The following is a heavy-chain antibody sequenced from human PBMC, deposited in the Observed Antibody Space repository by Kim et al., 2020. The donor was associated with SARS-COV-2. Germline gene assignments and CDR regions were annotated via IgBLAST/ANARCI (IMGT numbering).Heavy chain of an antibody. Sequence: DSVKGRFTISRDNSKNTLYLQMNSLRAEDTAVYYCAKTRLSGWYPDAFDIWGQGTMVTVSS. J-gene: IGHJ3*02. CDR3: AKTRLSGWYPDAFDI. D-gene: IGHD6-19*01. V-gene: IGHV3-23*01.